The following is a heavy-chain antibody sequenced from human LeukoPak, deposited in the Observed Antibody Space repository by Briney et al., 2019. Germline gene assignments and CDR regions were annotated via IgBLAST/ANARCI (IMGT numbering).Heavy chain of an antibody. CDR2: ISSSGSTI. CDR1: GLTFSSYE. V-gene: IGHV3-48*03. CDR3: ARGGVRGYYYYMDV. D-gene: IGHD3-10*01. Sequence: GGSLRLSCAASGLTFSSYEMNWVRQAPGKGLEWVSYISSSGSTIYYADSVKGRFTISRDNAKNSLYLQMNSLRAEDTAVYYCARGGVRGYYYYMDVWGKGTTVTISS. J-gene: IGHJ6*03.